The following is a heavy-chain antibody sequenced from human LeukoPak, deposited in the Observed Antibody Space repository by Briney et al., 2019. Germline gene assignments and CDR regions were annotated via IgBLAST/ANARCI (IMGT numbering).Heavy chain of an antibody. CDR3: VRRDNTGWNYFDY. Sequence: SETLSLTCTVSGVSINSHYWSWIRQSPGKGLEWIGDIYYSGSTNYNGYLKSRVTISVDTAKNHLSLRLSSVLAADTAIYYCVRRDNTGWNYFDYWGQGILVTVSS. CDR1: GVSINSHY. J-gene: IGHJ4*02. V-gene: IGHV4-59*08. D-gene: IGHD6-19*01. CDR2: IYYSGST.